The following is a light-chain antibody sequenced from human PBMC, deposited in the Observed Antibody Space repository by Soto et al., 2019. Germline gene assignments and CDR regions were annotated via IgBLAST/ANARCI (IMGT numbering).Light chain of an antibody. CDR1: NFGRKS. V-gene: IGLV3-21*02. CDR3: QVWDRSSDHYV. Sequence: SYELTQPPSVSVAPGQTARITCGGDNFGRKSVHWYQQKPGQAPVLVVCDDSDRPAGIPERFSGSNSGNTATLTISRVEVGDEADYYCQVWDRSSDHYVFGTGTKLTVL. J-gene: IGLJ1*01. CDR2: DDS.